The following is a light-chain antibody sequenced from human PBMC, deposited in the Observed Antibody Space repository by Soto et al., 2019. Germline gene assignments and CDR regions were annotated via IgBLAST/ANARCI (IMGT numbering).Light chain of an antibody. CDR3: HQHATAPLT. CDR1: QTVGNNY. Sequence: IVLTQSPGTLSLSPGERATLSCRASQTVGNNYLAWYQLKPGQAPRLLIHTASNRAAGIPDRFSGSGSGTDFSLTISRLEPEDFAVYFCHQHATAPLTFGPGTKVNVK. J-gene: IGKJ3*01. V-gene: IGKV3-20*01. CDR2: TAS.